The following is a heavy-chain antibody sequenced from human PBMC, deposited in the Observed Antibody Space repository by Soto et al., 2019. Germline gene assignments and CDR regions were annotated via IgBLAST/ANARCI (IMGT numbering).Heavy chain of an antibody. Sequence: SETLSLTCAVYGGSFSDYYWSWIRQPPGKGLEWIGEINHSGSTNYNPSLKSRVTISVDTSKNQFSLKLSSVTAADTAVYYCARVITALILRTTRYYYYMDVWGKGTTVTVSS. CDR3: ARVITALILRTTRYYYYMDV. CDR2: INHSGST. CDR1: GGSFSDYY. J-gene: IGHJ6*03. V-gene: IGHV4-34*01. D-gene: IGHD3-16*02.